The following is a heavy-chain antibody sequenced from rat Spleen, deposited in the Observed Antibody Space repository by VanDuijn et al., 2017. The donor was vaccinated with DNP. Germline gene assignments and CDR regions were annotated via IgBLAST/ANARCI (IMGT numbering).Heavy chain of an antibody. CDR3: TTDFERGY. CDR2: IISNGGGT. J-gene: IGHJ2*01. D-gene: IGHD1-11*01. Sequence: EVKLVESGGGLVQPGRSLKLSCAASGFNFNDYWMGWVRQAPGKGLEWVASIISNGGGTYYPESVKGRFIISRDNVKNTLYLQMNSLRSEDTATYYCTTDFERGYWGQGVMVTVSS. V-gene: IGHV5-31*01. CDR1: GFNFNDYW.